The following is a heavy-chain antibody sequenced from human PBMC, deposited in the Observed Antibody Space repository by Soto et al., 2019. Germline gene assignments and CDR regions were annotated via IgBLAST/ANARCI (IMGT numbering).Heavy chain of an antibody. Sequence: GGSLRLSCAASGFTFSSYWMSWVRQAPGKGLEWVANIKQDGSEQYYVDSVKGRFTISRDNAKNSLYLQMNSLRAEDTDVYYCARVSTSGSYAPWGQGTLVTVSS. CDR1: GFTFSSYW. V-gene: IGHV3-7*03. D-gene: IGHD1-26*01. J-gene: IGHJ5*02. CDR3: ARVSTSGSYAP. CDR2: IKQDGSEQ.